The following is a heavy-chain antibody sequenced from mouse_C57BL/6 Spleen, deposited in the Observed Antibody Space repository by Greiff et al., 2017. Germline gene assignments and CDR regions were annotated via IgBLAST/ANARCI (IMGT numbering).Heavy chain of an antibody. CDR3: ARLGVTTGYFDV. V-gene: IGHV1-69*01. CDR2: IDPSDSYT. CDR1: GYTFTSYW. D-gene: IGHD2-2*01. J-gene: IGHJ1*03. Sequence: VQLQQPGAELVMPGASVKLSCKASGYTFTSYWMHWVKQRPGQGLEWIGEIDPSDSYTNYNQKFKGKSTLTVDKSSSTAYMQLSSLTSEDSAVYYCARLGVTTGYFDVWGTGTTVTVSS.